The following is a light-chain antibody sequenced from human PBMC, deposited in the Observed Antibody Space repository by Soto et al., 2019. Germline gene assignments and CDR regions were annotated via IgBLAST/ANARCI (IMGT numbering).Light chain of an antibody. J-gene: IGLJ1*01. V-gene: IGLV2-14*01. CDR2: DVS. CDR3: SSYTTSNTRQIV. CDR1: SSDVGGYTY. Sequence: QSALTQPASVSGSPGQAITISCTGTSSDVGGYTYVSWYQQHPGKAPKFIIYDVSNRPSGVSNRFSGSKSGNTASLTIFGLQAEDEADYYCSSYTTSNTRQIVFGTGTKLTVL.